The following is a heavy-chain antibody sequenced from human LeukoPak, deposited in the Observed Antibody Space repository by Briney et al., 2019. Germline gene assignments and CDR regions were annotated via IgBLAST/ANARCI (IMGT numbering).Heavy chain of an antibody. CDR1: GYTFTSYY. CDR3: ARGHSSSWSVYYYGMDV. CDR2: INPSGGST. D-gene: IGHD6-13*01. Sequence: GASVKVSCKASGYTFTSYYMHWVRQAPGQGLERMGIINPSGGSTSYAQKFQGRVTMTRDTSTSTVYMELSSLRSEDTAVYYCARGHSSSWSVYYYGMDVWGQGTTVTVSS. J-gene: IGHJ6*02. V-gene: IGHV1-46*01.